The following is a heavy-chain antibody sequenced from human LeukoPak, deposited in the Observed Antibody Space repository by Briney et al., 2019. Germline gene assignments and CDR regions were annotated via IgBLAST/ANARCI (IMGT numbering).Heavy chain of an antibody. J-gene: IGHJ4*02. CDR2: INPSGGST. CDR3: GRGYTAYDLLGPFDY. CDR1: GYTFTSYY. V-gene: IGHV1-46*01. Sequence: GASVKVSCKASGYTFTSYYMHWVRQAPGQGLEWMGIINPSGGSTSYAQKFQGRVTMTRDMSTSTVYMELSSLRSEDTAVYYCGRGYTAYDLLGPFDYWGPGSLVTVSS. D-gene: IGHD5-12*01.